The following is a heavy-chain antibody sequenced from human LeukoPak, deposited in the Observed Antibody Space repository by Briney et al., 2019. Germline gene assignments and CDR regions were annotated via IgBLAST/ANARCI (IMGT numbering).Heavy chain of an antibody. J-gene: IGHJ5*02. D-gene: IGHD2-2*01. CDR1: GFTFSSYS. Sequence: PGGSLRLSCAASGFTFSSYSMNWVRQAPGKGLEWVSSISSSSSYIYYADSVKGRFTISRDNAKNSPYLQMNSLRAEDTAVYYCVSTQDRIVVEGFDPWGQGTLVTVSS. CDR3: VSTQDRIVVEGFDP. CDR2: ISSSSSYI. V-gene: IGHV3-21*01.